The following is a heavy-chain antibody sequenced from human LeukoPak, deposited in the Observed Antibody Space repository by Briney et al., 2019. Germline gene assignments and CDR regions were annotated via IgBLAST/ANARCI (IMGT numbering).Heavy chain of an antibody. V-gene: IGHV4-39*07. Sequence: SETLSLTCTVSGVSISSSNSYWGWIRQPPGKGLEWIGSIYYSGNTYYNASLKSQVSISIDTSKNQFSLKLSSVTAADTAVYYCARGPVAGTLYFDYWGQGTLVTVSS. CDR2: IYYSGNT. CDR3: ARGPVAGTLYFDY. J-gene: IGHJ4*02. CDR1: GVSISSSNSY. D-gene: IGHD6-19*01.